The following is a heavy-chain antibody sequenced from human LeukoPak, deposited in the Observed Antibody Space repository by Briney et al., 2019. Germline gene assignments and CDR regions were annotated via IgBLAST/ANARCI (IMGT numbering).Heavy chain of an antibody. V-gene: IGHV3-30*18. CDR3: AKDPYIVVVPAARGNWFDP. CDR2: ISYDGSNK. CDR1: GFTFSSYG. D-gene: IGHD2-2*01. Sequence: GGSLRLSCAASGFTFSSYGMHWVRQAPGKGLEWVAVISYDGSNKYYADSVKGRFTISRDNSKNTLYLQMNSLRAEDTAVYYCAKDPYIVVVPAARGNWFDPWGQGTLVTVSS. J-gene: IGHJ5*02.